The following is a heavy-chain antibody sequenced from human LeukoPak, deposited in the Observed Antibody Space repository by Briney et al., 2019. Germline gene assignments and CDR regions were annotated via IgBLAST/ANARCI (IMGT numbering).Heavy chain of an antibody. D-gene: IGHD2-21*02. CDR3: TRDQCGDCNFDY. V-gene: IGHV3-48*02. J-gene: IGHJ4*02. CDR2: ISYISITI. CDR1: GFTFCSYD. Sequence: GGSLRLSCAASGFTFCSYDMNWVRQAPGKGLEWVSYISYISITIYYADSVKGRFTISRDNAKNSLYLQMNSLRDEDTAVYYCTRDQCGDCNFDYWGQGTLVTVSS.